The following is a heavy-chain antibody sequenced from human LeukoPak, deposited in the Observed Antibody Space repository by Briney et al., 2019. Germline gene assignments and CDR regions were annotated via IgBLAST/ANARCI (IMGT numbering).Heavy chain of an antibody. CDR3: ARDRRGRYSYGSPYYFDY. D-gene: IGHD5-18*01. Sequence: PGGSLRLSCAASGFTFSSYWMSWVRQAPGKGLEWVANIKQDGSEKYYVDSVKGRFTISRDNAKNSLCLQMNSLRAEDTAVYYCARDRRGRYSYGSPYYFDYWGQGTLVTVSS. CDR2: IKQDGSEK. J-gene: IGHJ4*02. V-gene: IGHV3-7*01. CDR1: GFTFSSYW.